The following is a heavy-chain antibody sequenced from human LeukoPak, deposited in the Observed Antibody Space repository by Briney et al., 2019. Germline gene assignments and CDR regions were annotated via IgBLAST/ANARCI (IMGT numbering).Heavy chain of an antibody. CDR1: GYTFTNNY. CDR3: ARDQEGFDY. CDR2: IYPRDGST. V-gene: IGHV1-46*01. Sequence: SSVKVSCKASGYTFTNNYLHWVRQAPGQGLEWMGMIYPRDGSTSYAQNFQGRVTVTRDTSTTTVHMELRGLRSEDTAVYYCARDQEGFDYWGQGTVVTVSS. J-gene: IGHJ4*02.